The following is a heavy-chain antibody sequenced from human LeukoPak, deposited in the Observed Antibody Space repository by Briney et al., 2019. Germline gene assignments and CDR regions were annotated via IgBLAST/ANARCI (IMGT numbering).Heavy chain of an antibody. J-gene: IGHJ4*02. CDR3: ARDGGSSSWYFDY. V-gene: IGHV3-53*01. Sequence: GSLRLSCAASGFTVSSNYMSWVRQAPGKGLEWVSVIYSGGSTYYADSVKGRFTISRDNSKNTLYLQMNSLRAEDTAVYYCARDGGSSSWYFDYWGQGTLVTVSS. CDR1: GFTVSSNY. CDR2: IYSGGST. D-gene: IGHD6-13*01.